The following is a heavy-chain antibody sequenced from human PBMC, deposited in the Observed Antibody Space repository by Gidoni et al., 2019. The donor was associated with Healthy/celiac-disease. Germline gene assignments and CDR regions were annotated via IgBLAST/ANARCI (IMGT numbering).Heavy chain of an antibody. CDR3: AKDSTIFGVVTNYYYYYMDV. CDR2: ISGSGGST. Sequence: EVQLLESGGGLVQPGGSLRLSCAASGFTFSSYAMSWVRQAPGKGLEWVSAISGSGGSTYYADSVKGRFTISRDNSKNTLYLQMNSLRAEDTAVYYCAKDSTIFGVVTNYYYYYMDVWGKGTTVTVSS. D-gene: IGHD3-3*01. CDR1: GFTFSSYA. V-gene: IGHV3-23*01. J-gene: IGHJ6*03.